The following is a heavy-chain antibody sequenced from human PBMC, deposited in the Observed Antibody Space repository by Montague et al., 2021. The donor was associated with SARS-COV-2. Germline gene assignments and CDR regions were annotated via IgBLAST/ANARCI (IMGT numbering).Heavy chain of an antibody. Sequence: SGTLSLTCTVSGVSISGYTYVWGWIRQPPGKGLEWIASVYYSGSTYYXXXLKSRVTISVDTSKNQSSLHVSSVTAADSAIYYCARHRVASGWNYFDPWGRGALVTVSS. D-gene: IGHD1-7*01. CDR2: VYYSGST. V-gene: IGHV4-39*01. CDR3: ARHRVASGWNYFDP. J-gene: IGHJ5*02. CDR1: GVSISGYTYV.